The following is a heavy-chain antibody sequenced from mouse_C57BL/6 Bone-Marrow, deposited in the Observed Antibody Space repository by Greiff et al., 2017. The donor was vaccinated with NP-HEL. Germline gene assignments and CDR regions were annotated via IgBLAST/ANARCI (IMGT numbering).Heavy chain of an antibody. CDR2: IDPENGDT. V-gene: IGHV14-4*01. Sequence: VQLQQSGAELVRPGASVKLSCTASGFNITDDYMHWVKQRPEQGLEWIGWIDPENGDTEYASKFQGKATITADTSSNTAYLQISSRTSEDTAVYYCTADDYGAYYAMDYWGQGTSVTVSS. CDR3: TADDYGAYYAMDY. D-gene: IGHD2-4*01. J-gene: IGHJ4*01. CDR1: GFNITDDY.